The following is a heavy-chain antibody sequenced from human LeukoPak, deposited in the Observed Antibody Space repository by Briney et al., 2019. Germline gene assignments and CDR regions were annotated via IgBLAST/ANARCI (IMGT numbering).Heavy chain of an antibody. CDR2: VSDTGRA. CDR1: GGSITGYY. CDR3: ARRRRDGYSGWFDP. Sequence: SETLSLTCTVSGGSITGYYWTWIRQSAGKGLEWIGRVSDTGRAYYNPSLERRVTISVDTSKNQFSLKLSSVTAADTAVYYCARRRRDGYSGWFDPWGQGTLVTVSS. V-gene: IGHV4-4*07. D-gene: IGHD5-24*01. J-gene: IGHJ5*02.